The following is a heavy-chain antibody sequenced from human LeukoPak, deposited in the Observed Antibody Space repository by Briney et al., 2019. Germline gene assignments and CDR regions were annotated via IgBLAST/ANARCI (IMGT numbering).Heavy chain of an antibody. CDR3: ASVAGAGHDAFDI. J-gene: IGHJ3*02. CDR1: GYTFTGYY. Sequence: ASVKVSCKASGYTFTGYYMHWVRQAPGQGLEWMGWINPNSGGTNYAQKFQGRVTMTRDTSISTAYMELSSLRSEDTAVYYCASVAGAGHDAFDIWGQGTMITVSS. V-gene: IGHV1-2*02. CDR2: INPNSGGT. D-gene: IGHD4-17*01.